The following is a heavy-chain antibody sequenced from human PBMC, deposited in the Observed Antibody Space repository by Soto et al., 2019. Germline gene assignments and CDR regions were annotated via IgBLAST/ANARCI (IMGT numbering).Heavy chain of an antibody. CDR1: GYTFRNYG. CDR2: ISAYNGNT. V-gene: IGHV1-18*01. CDR3: ARDRPLWELFPGDYHYYGMDV. J-gene: IGHJ6*02. D-gene: IGHD1-26*01. Sequence: ASVKVSCKASGYTFRNYGISWVRQVPGQELEWMGWISAYNGNTFSAQKVQDRLTMTTDKSTTTAYMELRSLRSDDTAVYYCARDRPLWELFPGDYHYYGMDVWGQGTTVTVSS.